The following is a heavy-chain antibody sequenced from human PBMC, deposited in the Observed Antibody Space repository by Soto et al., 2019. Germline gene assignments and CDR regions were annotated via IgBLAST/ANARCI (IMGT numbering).Heavy chain of an antibody. V-gene: IGHV4-4*02. CDR3: ERESSGGDSSGYNWFDP. D-gene: IGHD6-19*01. J-gene: IGHJ5*02. CDR2: IYHSGST. CDR1: AGSISSSNW. Sequence: PSETLSLTCAFSAGSISSSNWWSWVRQPPGKGLEWIGEIYHSGSTNYNPSLKSRVTISVDKSKNQFSLKLSSVTAADTAVYYCERESSGGDSSGYNWFDPWGQGTLVTVSS.